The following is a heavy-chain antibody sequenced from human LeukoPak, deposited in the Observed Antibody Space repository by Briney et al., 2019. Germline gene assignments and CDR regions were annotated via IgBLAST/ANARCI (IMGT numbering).Heavy chain of an antibody. V-gene: IGHV1-46*01. CDR1: GYTFTDNY. D-gene: IGHD1-26*01. J-gene: IGHJ4*02. CDR2: INPSGGST. Sequence: ASVKVSCKASGYTFTDNYIHWVRQAPGQGLEWMGIINPSGGSTSYAQKFQGRVTMTRDTSTSTVYMELSSLRSEDTAVYYCARDLLIVGATDYWGQGTLVTVSS. CDR3: ARDLLIVGATDY.